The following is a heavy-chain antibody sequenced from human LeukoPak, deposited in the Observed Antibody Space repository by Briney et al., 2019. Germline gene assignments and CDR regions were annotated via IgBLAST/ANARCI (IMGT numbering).Heavy chain of an antibody. Sequence: PSETLSLTCTVSGGSISSSSYYWGWIRQPPGKGLEWIGSIYYSGSTYYNPSLKSRVTISVDTSKNQFSLKLSSVTAADTAVYYCARDSHPYSVAALDYWGQGTLVTVSS. CDR2: IYYSGST. CDR1: GGSISSSSYY. D-gene: IGHD6-19*01. J-gene: IGHJ4*02. V-gene: IGHV4-39*07. CDR3: ARDSHPYSVAALDY.